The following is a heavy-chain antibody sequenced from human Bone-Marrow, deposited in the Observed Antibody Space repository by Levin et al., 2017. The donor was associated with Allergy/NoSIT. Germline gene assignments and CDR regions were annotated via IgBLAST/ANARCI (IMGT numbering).Heavy chain of an antibody. CDR2: IYYSGST. Sequence: SETLSLTCTVSGGSISSSSYYWGWIRQPPGKGLEWIGSIYYSGSTYYNPSLKSRVTISVDTSKNQFSLKLSSVTAADTAVYHCARDRDSSGYWSPYYYYGMDVWGQGTTVTVSS. D-gene: IGHD3-22*01. CDR3: ARDRDSSGYWSPYYYYGMDV. CDR1: GGSISSSSYY. J-gene: IGHJ6*02. V-gene: IGHV4-39*07.